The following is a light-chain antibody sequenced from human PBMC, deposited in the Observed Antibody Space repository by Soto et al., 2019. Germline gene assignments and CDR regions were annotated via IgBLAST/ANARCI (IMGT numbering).Light chain of an antibody. CDR1: QSVDSTF. CDR2: GAS. J-gene: IGKJ1*01. CDR3: QQYRSSVT. V-gene: IGKV3-20*01. Sequence: EIVLTQSPGSLSLSPGERATLSCRASQSVDSTFFAWYQQKPGQAPRLLIYGASKRATGIPDRFSGSGSGTDIIIIISRLAPDDFAVYYCQQYRSSVTFGQGTKVEIK.